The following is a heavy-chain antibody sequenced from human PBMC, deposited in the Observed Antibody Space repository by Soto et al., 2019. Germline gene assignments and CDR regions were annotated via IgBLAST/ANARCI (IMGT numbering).Heavy chain of an antibody. CDR3: ARGLGGRMDD. CDR2: IIPILGET. D-gene: IGHD3-16*01. J-gene: IGHJ6*02. CDR1: GTILSSYT. Sequence: QVQLVQSGAEVKKPGSSVRVSCKASGTILSSYTISWVRQAPGQGLEWMGRIIPILGETNSAQYFQGRVTLAADKSTNRAYIELNSVRLEDTALYYCARGLGGRMDDWGQGTTVTVSS. V-gene: IGHV1-69*08.